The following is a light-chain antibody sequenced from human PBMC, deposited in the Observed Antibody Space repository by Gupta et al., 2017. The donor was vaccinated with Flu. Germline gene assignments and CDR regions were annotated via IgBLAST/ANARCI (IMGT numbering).Light chain of an antibody. CDR3: MQAVQTPIT. Sequence: DIVMTQSPLSMLVTPGEPAFIPCRSSQSLLHSNGYNYLDWYLQKPGQSPQLLIYLGSNRASGVPDRFSGSGSGTDFTLKISRVEAEDVGVYYCMQAVQTPITFGEGTKVEIK. V-gene: IGKV2-28*01. CDR1: QSLLHSNGYNY. J-gene: IGKJ4*01. CDR2: LGS.